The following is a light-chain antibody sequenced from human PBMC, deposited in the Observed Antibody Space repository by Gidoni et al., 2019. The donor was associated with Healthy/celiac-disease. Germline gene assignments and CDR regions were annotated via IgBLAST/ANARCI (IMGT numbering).Light chain of an antibody. CDR1: QSVSSY. CDR2: DAS. Sequence: ELVLTQSPATLSLSPGASATLSCRASQSVSSYLAWYQQKPGQAPRLLIYDASNRATGIPARFSGSGSWTDFTLTISSLEPEDFAVYYCQQRSNWPPLTFXGXTKVEIK. J-gene: IGKJ4*01. CDR3: QQRSNWPPLT. V-gene: IGKV3-11*01.